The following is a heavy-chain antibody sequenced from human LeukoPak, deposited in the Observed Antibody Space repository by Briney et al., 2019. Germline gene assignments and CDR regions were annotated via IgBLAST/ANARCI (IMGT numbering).Heavy chain of an antibody. CDR3: ARVSSGSYLVLDY. D-gene: IGHD1-26*01. J-gene: IGHJ4*02. CDR2: MSYSGIS. CDR1: GVSIRSYF. Sequence: SETLSLTCSVSGVSIRSYFWSWIRQTPGKGLEWIGFMSYSGISNYNLSLKSRVTISLDTSRNQFSLRLNSVTAADTAVYYCARVSSGSYLVLDYWGQGTLVTVSS. V-gene: IGHV4-59*13.